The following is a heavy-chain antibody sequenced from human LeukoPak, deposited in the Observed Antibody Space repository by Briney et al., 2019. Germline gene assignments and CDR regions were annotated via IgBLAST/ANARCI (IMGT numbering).Heavy chain of an antibody. Sequence: ASVKVSCKASRYSFTDYYIHWVRQAPGQGLEWMGWIHPNSGDTNYAQKFQGRVTLTRDTSISTAYMELSRLSSDDTAVYYCTRVSGATSGYNKLIDYWGQGTLVIVSS. CDR3: TRVSGATSGYNKLIDY. CDR2: IHPNSGDT. V-gene: IGHV1-2*02. J-gene: IGHJ4*02. D-gene: IGHD5-18*01. CDR1: RYSFTDYY.